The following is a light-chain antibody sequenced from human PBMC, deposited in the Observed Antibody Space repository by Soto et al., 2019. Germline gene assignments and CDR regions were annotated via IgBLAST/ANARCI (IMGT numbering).Light chain of an antibody. V-gene: IGKV3-15*01. CDR2: GAS. J-gene: IGKJ1*01. CDR1: QSVSSN. Sequence: EIVMTQSPATLSVSPGERATLSCRASQSVSSNLAWYQQKPGQAPRLLIYGASTRPTGIPARFSGSGSGTEFTLTISGMQSEDFAVYYCQQYNNWRPQTFGQGTKVEIK. CDR3: QQYNNWRPQT.